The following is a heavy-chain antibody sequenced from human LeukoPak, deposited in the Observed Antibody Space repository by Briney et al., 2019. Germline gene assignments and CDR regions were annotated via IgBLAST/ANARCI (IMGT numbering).Heavy chain of an antibody. Sequence: GGSLRLSCAASGFTFSSYSMNWVRQAPGKGLEWVSSISSSSSYIYYADSVKGRFTISRDNAKNSLYLQMNSLRAEDTAVYYCAREPDTAKVRQPFDYWGQGTLVTVSS. J-gene: IGHJ4*02. CDR1: GFTFSSYS. CDR2: ISSSSSYI. V-gene: IGHV3-21*01. D-gene: IGHD5-18*01. CDR3: AREPDTAKVRQPFDY.